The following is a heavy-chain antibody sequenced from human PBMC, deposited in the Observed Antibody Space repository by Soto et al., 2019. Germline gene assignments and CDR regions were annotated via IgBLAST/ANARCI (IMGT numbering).Heavy chain of an antibody. CDR3: ARDRYNWNGPAGWFDP. J-gene: IGHJ5*02. CDR1: GFTVSSNY. V-gene: IGHV3-53*04. D-gene: IGHD1-20*01. Sequence: GGSLRLSCAASGFTVSSNYMSWVRQAPGKGLEWVSVIYSGGSTYYADSVKGRFTISRHNSKNTLYLQMNSLRAEDTAVYYCARDRYNWNGPAGWFDPWGQGTLVTVSS. CDR2: IYSGGST.